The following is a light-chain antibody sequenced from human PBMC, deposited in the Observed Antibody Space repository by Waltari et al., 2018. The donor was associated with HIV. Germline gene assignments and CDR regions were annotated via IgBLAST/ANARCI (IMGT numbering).Light chain of an antibody. CDR1: SSNIGAGYA. Sequence: QSVLTQPPSVSGAPGQRVTISCTGSSSNIGAGYAIHWYQQLPGTAPKLLIYGNYKRRSGVPDLFSGAKSVPSASLAITGLQAEDEAYYYCQSYDSSLSGWVFGGGTKLTVL. CDR2: GNY. J-gene: IGLJ3*02. V-gene: IGLV1-40*01. CDR3: QSYDSSLSGWV.